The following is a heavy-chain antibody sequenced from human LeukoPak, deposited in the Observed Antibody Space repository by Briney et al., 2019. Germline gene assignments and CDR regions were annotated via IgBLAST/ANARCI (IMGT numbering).Heavy chain of an antibody. Sequence: GGSLRLSCEASGFTFSTYWMSWVRQAPGKGLEWVSAISGSGGSTYYADSVKGRFTISRDNSKNTLYLQMNSLRAEDTAVYYCANGDLNWFDPWGQGTLVTVSS. CDR2: ISGSGGST. J-gene: IGHJ5*02. CDR3: ANGDLNWFDP. V-gene: IGHV3-23*01. CDR1: GFTFSTYW.